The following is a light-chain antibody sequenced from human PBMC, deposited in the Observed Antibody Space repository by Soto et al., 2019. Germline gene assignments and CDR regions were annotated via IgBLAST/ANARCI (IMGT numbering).Light chain of an antibody. Sequence: AIRMTQSPSSLSASTGDRVAITCRASQGISSYLAWYQQKPGKAPKLLIYAASTLQSGVPSRFSGSGSGTDFTLTISCLQSEDFATYYCHQYYRYPLTFCGGTKVEIK. J-gene: IGKJ4*01. CDR2: AAS. V-gene: IGKV1-8*01. CDR3: HQYYRYPLT. CDR1: QGISSY.